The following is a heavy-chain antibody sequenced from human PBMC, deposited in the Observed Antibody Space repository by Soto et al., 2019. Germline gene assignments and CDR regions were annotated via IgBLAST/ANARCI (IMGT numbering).Heavy chain of an antibody. CDR2: GYATGTT. D-gene: IGHD3-10*01. Sequence: PSETLSLTCSVSGGSISKFYWSWIRKTAGKGLEWMERGYATGTTDYNPSLRSRVAMSVDISRKTFSLRLTSVTAADTGMYYCVRDGSKTLRDWFDPWGQGKLVTVSS. CDR1: GGSISKFY. V-gene: IGHV4-4*07. J-gene: IGHJ5*02. CDR3: VRDGSKTLRDWFDP.